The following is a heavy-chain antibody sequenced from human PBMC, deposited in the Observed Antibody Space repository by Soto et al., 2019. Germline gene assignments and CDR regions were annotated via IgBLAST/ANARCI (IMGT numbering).Heavy chain of an antibody. D-gene: IGHD6-6*01. CDR1: GGSISSYY. Sequence: PSETLSLTCTVSGGSISSYYWSWIRQPPGKGLEWIGYIYYSGSTNYNPSLKSRVTISVDTSKNQFSLKLSSVTAADTAVYYCAGGGIAARPNYYYYMDVWGKGTTVTVSS. J-gene: IGHJ6*03. CDR3: AGGGIAARPNYYYYMDV. V-gene: IGHV4-59*01. CDR2: IYYSGST.